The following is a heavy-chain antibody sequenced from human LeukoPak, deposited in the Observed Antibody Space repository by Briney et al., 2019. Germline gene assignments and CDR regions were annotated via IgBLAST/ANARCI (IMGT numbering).Heavy chain of an antibody. CDR1: ACRVSGDY. Sequence: SLARSCYACRVSGDYMRWVDLGAGRRLKKKSVIYSGGSTYYADSVKGRFTISRDNSKNTLYLQMNSLRAEDSAVYYCARERDYYGSGSIIDYWGLGTLVTVSS. J-gene: IGHJ4*02. CDR3: ARERDYYGSGSIIDY. D-gene: IGHD3-10*01. CDR2: IYSGGST. V-gene: IGHV3-66*02.